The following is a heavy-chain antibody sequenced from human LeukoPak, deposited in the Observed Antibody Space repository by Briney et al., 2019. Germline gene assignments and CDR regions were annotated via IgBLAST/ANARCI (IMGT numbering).Heavy chain of an antibody. CDR2: IHYSGST. CDR1: GGSISSDY. CDR3: ARAAFSSRYGFDY. J-gene: IGHJ4*02. D-gene: IGHD6-13*01. Sequence: PSETLSLTCSVSGGSISSDYWSWIRQPPGKGLEWIGYIHYSGSTTYNPSLKSRVTISVDTSKNQFSLKLSSVTAADTAVYNCARAAFSSRYGFDYWGQGTLVTVSS. V-gene: IGHV4-59*01.